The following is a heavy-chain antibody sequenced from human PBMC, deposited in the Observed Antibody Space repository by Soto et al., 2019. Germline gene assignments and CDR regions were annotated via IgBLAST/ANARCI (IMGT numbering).Heavy chain of an antibody. CDR2: ISAYNGNT. J-gene: IGHJ3*02. Sequence: ASVKVSCKASGYTFTSYGISWVRQAPGQGLEWMGWISAYNGNTNYAQKLQGRVTMTTDTSTSTAYMELRSLRSDDTAVYYCVRDLTVVVVAAMANDAFDIWGQGTMVTVSS. CDR1: GYTFTSYG. V-gene: IGHV1-18*01. D-gene: IGHD2-15*01. CDR3: VRDLTVVVVAAMANDAFDI.